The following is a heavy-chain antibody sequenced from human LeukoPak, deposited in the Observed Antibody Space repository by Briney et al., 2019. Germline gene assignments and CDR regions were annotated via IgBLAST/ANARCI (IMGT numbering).Heavy chain of an antibody. CDR3: ARLGLEWFHFYYMDV. Sequence: SVKVSCKASGYTFTSYDINWVRQATGQGLEWLGWMNPNSGDTGYAQKFQGRVTMTRDTSISTAYLELSSLRSEDTAVYYCARLGLEWFHFYYMDVWGKGTTVTVSS. CDR2: MNPNSGDT. V-gene: IGHV1-8*01. D-gene: IGHD3-3*01. J-gene: IGHJ6*03. CDR1: GYTFTSYD.